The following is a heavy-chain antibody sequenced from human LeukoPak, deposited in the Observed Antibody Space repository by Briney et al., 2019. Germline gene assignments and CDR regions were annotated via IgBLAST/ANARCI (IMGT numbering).Heavy chain of an antibody. CDR1: GFTFSSYW. CDR2: IKQDGTEK. CDR3: ARWLGSGSYRLFDY. J-gene: IGHJ4*02. V-gene: IGHV3-7*05. Sequence: PGGSLRLSCAVSGFTFSSYWMSWVRQAPGKGLEWVANIKQDGTEKYYVDSVKGRFTISRDNSKNTLYLQMNSLRAEDTAVYYFARWLGSGSYRLFDYWGQGPLVTVSS. D-gene: IGHD3-10*01.